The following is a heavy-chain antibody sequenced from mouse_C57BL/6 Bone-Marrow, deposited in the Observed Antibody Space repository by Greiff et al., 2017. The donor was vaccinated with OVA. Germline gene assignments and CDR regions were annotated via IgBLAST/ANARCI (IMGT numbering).Heavy chain of an antibody. Sequence: EVQRVESGGGLVQPGGSLKLSCAASGFTFSDYYMYWVRQTPEKRLEWVAYISNGGGSTYYPDTVKGRFTISRDNAKNTLYLQMSRLKSEDTAMYYGARQGTYGNYPFYYAMDYWGQGTSVTVSS. CDR1: GFTFSDYY. D-gene: IGHD2-1*01. J-gene: IGHJ4*01. CDR3: ARQGTYGNYPFYYAMDY. V-gene: IGHV5-12*01. CDR2: ISNGGGST.